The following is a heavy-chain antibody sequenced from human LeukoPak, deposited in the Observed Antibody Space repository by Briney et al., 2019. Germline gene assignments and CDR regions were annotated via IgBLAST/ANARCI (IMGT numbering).Heavy chain of an antibody. CDR2: IYYTGSA. CDR1: GGSVSNGNFY. D-gene: IGHD3-10*01. CDR3: ARSQNYYGWGDY. V-gene: IGHV4-61*01. J-gene: IGHJ4*02. Sequence: SETLSLTCTVSGGSVSNGNFYWSWLRQPPGKALEWIGYIYYTGSAYYSPSLEGRVRISVDTSKNQFSVKLNSVTTADTAVYYCARSQNYYGWGDYWSPGTLVTVSS.